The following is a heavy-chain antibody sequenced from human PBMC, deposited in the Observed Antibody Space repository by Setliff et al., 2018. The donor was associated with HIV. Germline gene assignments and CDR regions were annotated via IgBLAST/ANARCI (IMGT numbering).Heavy chain of an antibody. CDR1: GYNFNTYW. D-gene: IGHD3-16*02. V-gene: IGHV5-51*01. Sequence: GESLKISCKGFGYNFNTYWIAWVRQVPGKGLEWMGIIYPIDSETKYSPSFQSQVTISVDRSISTAYLQWSSLKASDTAMYYCARHRIVKAYYYYMDVWGKGTTVTVSS. J-gene: IGHJ6*03. CDR3: ARHRIVKAYYYYMDV. CDR2: IYPIDSET.